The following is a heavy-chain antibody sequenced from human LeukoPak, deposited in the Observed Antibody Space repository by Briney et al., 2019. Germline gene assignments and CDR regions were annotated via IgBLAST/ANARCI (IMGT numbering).Heavy chain of an antibody. CDR1: GFTFSSYG. CDR3: ATHCSSTSCYTFDY. D-gene: IGHD2-2*02. CDR2: IRYDGSNK. J-gene: IGHJ4*02. V-gene: IGHV3-30*02. Sequence: GGSLRLSCAASGFTFSSYGMHWVRQAPGKGLEWVAFIRYDGSNKYYADSVKGRFTISRDNSKNTLYLQMNSLRAEDTAVYYCATHCSSTSCYTFDYWGQGTLVTVSS.